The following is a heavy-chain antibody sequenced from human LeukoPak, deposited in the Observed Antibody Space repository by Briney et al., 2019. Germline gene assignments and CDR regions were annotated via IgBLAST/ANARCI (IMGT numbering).Heavy chain of an antibody. D-gene: IGHD6-13*01. CDR1: GGSISSYY. CDR2: IYYSGST. V-gene: IGHV4-59*01. Sequence: SETLSLTCTVSGGSISSYYWSWIRQPPGKGLEWIGYIYYSGSTNYNPSLKRRVTISVDTSKNQFSLKLSSVTAADTAVYYCARARRIAAADNWGQGTLVTVSS. J-gene: IGHJ4*02. CDR3: ARARRIAAADN.